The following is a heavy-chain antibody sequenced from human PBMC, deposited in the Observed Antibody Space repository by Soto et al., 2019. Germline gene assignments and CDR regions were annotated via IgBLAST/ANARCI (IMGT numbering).Heavy chain of an antibody. CDR3: AKDWELWFGELFYFDY. V-gene: IGHV3-23*01. J-gene: IGHJ4*02. CDR1: GFTFSSYA. Sequence: PGGSLRLSCAASGFTFSSYAMSWVRQAPGKGLEWVSAISGSGGSTYYADSVKGRFTISRDNSKNTLYLQMNSLRAEDTAVYYCAKDWELWFGELFYFDYWGQGTLVTVSS. CDR2: ISGSGGST. D-gene: IGHD3-10*01.